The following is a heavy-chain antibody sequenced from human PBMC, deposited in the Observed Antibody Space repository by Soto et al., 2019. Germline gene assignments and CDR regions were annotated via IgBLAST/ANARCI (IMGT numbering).Heavy chain of an antibody. CDR2: IYYGGST. J-gene: IGHJ4*01. Sequence: SETLSLTCTVSGGSISSGGYYWSWIRQPPGKGLEWIGYIYYGGSTYYNPSLKSRVTISVDTSKNQFSLKLSSVTAADTAVYYCARTTVTTTPFDYWGHGTLVTVSS. V-gene: IGHV4-31*03. CDR3: ARTTVTTTPFDY. CDR1: GGSISSGGYY. D-gene: IGHD4-17*01.